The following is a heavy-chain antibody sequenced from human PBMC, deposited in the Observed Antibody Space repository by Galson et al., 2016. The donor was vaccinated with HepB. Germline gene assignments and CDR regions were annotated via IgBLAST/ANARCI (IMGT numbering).Heavy chain of an antibody. CDR1: GDSVSRNTAA. J-gene: IGHJ4*02. CDR2: TYYRSEWYN. D-gene: IGHD2/OR15-2a*01. CDR3: VRGRETNTSYFLDY. Sequence: CAISGDSVSRNTAAWNWIRQSPSRGLEWLGRTYYRSEWYNDYEVSVKSRITINPDPSKNQFSLQLTPVTPEDTAVYYCVRGRETNTSYFLDYWGQGTLVTVSS. V-gene: IGHV6-1*01.